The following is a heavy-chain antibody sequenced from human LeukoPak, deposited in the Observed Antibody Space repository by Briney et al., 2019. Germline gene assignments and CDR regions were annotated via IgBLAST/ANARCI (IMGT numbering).Heavy chain of an antibody. Sequence: PSETLSLTCSVSGDSVSNYYWGWIRQPPGKGLGWTGYIYYGGKTTTAYNPSLKSRVTLSVDTSKNHFSLMLNSVTAADMAVYYCARGSHTFKTWGQGILVTVSS. CDR3: ARGSHTFKT. CDR2: IYYGGKT. CDR1: GDSVSNYY. J-gene: IGHJ4*02. V-gene: IGHV4-59*02.